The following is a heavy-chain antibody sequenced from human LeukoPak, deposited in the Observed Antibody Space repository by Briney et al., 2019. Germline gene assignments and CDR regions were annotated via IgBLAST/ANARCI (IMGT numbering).Heavy chain of an antibody. D-gene: IGHD3-3*01. CDR1: GFTFSSYS. CDR2: ISSSSSYI. CDR3: ARGEYDFWSGYYRNYYGMDV. Sequence: PGGSLRLSCAASGFTFSSYSMNWARQAPGKGLEWVSSISSSSSYIYYADSVKGRFTISRDNAKNSLYLQMNSLRAEDTAVYYCARGEYDFWSGYYRNYYGMDVWGQGTTVTVSS. V-gene: IGHV3-21*01. J-gene: IGHJ6*02.